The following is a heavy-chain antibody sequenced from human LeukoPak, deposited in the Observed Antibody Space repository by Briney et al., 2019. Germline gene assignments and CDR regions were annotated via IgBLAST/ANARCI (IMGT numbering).Heavy chain of an antibody. J-gene: IGHJ3*02. CDR1: GGSFSGYY. CDR3: ARGTVNYDAFDI. Sequence: SETLSLTCAVYGGSFSGYYWSWIRQPPGKGLEWIGEINHSGSTNYNPSLKSRVTISVDTSKNQFSLKLSSVTAADTAVYYCARGTVNYDAFDIWGQGTMVTVSS. CDR2: INHSGST. V-gene: IGHV4-34*01. D-gene: IGHD4-11*01.